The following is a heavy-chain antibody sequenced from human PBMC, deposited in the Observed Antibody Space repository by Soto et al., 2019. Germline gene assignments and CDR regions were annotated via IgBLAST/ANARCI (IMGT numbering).Heavy chain of an antibody. CDR3: VKVIRGPPYYFDY. Sequence: SLRLSCSASGFTFSNYAMYWVRQAPGKGLEYVSAVSDNGGTSYYADSVKGRFTISRDNSKNTLYLQMSRLRAEDTAVYYCVKVIRGPPYYFDYWGQGTLVTVSS. CDR1: GFTFSNYA. J-gene: IGHJ4*02. V-gene: IGHV3-64D*08. CDR2: VSDNGGTS. D-gene: IGHD3-10*01.